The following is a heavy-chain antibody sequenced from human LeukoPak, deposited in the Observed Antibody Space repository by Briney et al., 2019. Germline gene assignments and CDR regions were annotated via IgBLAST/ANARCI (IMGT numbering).Heavy chain of an antibody. V-gene: IGHV1-8*01. CDR3: ALGDGSGSYYNVMGY. J-gene: IGHJ4*02. CDR1: GYSFVSYG. CDR2: INPSDGST. D-gene: IGHD3-10*01. Sequence: ASVKVSCKASGYSFVSYGINWVRQAPGQGLEWMGVINPSDGSTNYAQKFQGRVTMTRNTSISTAYMELSSLRSEDTAVYYCALGDGSGSYYNVMGYWGQGTLVTVSS.